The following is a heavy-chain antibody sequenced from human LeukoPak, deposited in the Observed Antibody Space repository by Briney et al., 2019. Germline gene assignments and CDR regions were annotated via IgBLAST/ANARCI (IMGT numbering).Heavy chain of an antibody. V-gene: IGHV3-21*01. CDR1: GFTFSSYS. D-gene: IGHD3-16*02. CDR2: ISSSSSYI. CDR3: AGFRSGPNDY. Sequence: GGSLRLSCAASGFTFSSYSMNWVRQAPGKGPEWVSSISSSSSYIYYADSVRGRFTISRDNAKNSLYLQMHSPRAEDTAVYYCAGFRSGPNDYWGQGTLVTVSS. J-gene: IGHJ4*02.